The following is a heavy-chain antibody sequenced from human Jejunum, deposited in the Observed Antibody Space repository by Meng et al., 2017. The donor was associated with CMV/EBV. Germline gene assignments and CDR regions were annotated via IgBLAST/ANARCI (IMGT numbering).Heavy chain of an antibody. CDR2: MYYSGST. J-gene: IGHJ4*02. CDR1: GSIDSRDNQ. CDR3: ASQMGVLSGFYYAY. Sequence: GSIDSRDNQWAWIRQSPGKGLEWIGNMYYSGSTYYNPSLKTRVTISADTSKNHFSLRLDSVTAADTAVYYCASQMGVLSGFYYAYWGQGTLVTVSS. V-gene: IGHV4-39*07. D-gene: IGHD3-9*01.